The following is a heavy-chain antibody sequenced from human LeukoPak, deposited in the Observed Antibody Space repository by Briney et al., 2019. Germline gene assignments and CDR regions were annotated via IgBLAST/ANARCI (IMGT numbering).Heavy chain of an antibody. D-gene: IGHD2-21*02. Sequence: PGGSLRLSCAASGFTVSRYWMSWVRQAPGKGLEWVANIKQDAREKNYVDSVKGRFTISRDNAKNSLYLQMNSLRVEDTAVYYCARDRATADYWGQGTLVTVSS. CDR2: IKQDAREK. CDR1: GFTVSRYW. J-gene: IGHJ4*02. CDR3: ARDRATADY. V-gene: IGHV3-7*01.